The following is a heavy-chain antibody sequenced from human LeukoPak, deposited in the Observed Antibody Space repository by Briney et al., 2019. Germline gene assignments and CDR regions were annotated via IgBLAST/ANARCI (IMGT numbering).Heavy chain of an antibody. J-gene: IGHJ4*02. CDR1: GGSISSYY. D-gene: IGHD4-17*01. Sequence: SETLSLTCTVSGGSISSYYWSWIRQPPGKGRGWIGYIYYSGSTNYNPSLKSRVTISVDTSKNQFSLKLSSVTAADTAVYYCARQTHDYGDFDYWGQGTLVTVSS. CDR2: IYYSGST. CDR3: ARQTHDYGDFDY. V-gene: IGHV4-59*08.